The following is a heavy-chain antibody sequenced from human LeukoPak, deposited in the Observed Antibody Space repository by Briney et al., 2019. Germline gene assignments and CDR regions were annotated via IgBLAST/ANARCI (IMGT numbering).Heavy chain of an antibody. CDR1: GFTFGSYA. Sequence: PGGSLRLSCAASGFTFGSYAMSWVRQAPGKGLEWVSAISGNGGSTYYADSVKGRFTISRDNSKNTLYLRMNSLRAEDTAVYYCARSVPYYNILTGYYGDYWGQGTLVTVS. J-gene: IGHJ4*02. CDR3: ARSVPYYNILTGYYGDY. V-gene: IGHV3-23*01. D-gene: IGHD3-9*01. CDR2: ISGNGGST.